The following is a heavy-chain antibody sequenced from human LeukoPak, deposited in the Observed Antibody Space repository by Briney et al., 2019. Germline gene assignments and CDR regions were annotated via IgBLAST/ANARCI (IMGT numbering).Heavy chain of an antibody. V-gene: IGHV4-30-2*01. Sequence: SETLSLTCTVSGGSISSGGYYWSWIRQPPGKGLEWIGYIYHSGSTYYNPSLKSRVTISVDRSKNQFSLKLSSVTAADTAVYYCARGGWRVQLWFHWGQGTLVTVSS. D-gene: IGHD5-18*01. CDR2: IYHSGST. CDR1: GGSISSGGYY. J-gene: IGHJ4*02. CDR3: ARGGWRVQLWFH.